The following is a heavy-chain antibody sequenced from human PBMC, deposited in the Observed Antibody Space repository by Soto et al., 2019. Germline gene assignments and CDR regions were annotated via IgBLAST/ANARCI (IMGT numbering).Heavy chain of an antibody. V-gene: IGHV3-30-3*01. CDR1: GFTFSSYA. D-gene: IGHD4-4*01. CDR3: ARPLWRDDYNWGYFDL. J-gene: IGHJ2*01. CDR2: ISYDGSNK. Sequence: QVQLVESGGGVVQPGRSLRLSCAASGFTFSSYAMHWVRQAPGKGLEWVAVISYDGSNKYYTDSVKGRFTISRDNSKNTLYLQMNSLRAEDTAVDHCARPLWRDDYNWGYFDLWGRGTLVTVSS.